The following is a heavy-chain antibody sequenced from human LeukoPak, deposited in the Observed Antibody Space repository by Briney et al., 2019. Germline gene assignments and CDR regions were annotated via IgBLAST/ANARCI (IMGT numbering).Heavy chain of an antibody. J-gene: IGHJ4*02. D-gene: IGHD5-12*01. V-gene: IGHV1-46*01. CDR2: INPSGGST. CDR1: GYTFTGYY. Sequence: ASVKVSCKASGYTFTGYYMHWVRQAPGQGLEWMGIINPSGGSTSYAQKFQGRVTMTRDMSTSTVYMELSSLRSEDTAVYYCARDRSGYDRVFDYWGQGTLVTVSS. CDR3: ARDRSGYDRVFDY.